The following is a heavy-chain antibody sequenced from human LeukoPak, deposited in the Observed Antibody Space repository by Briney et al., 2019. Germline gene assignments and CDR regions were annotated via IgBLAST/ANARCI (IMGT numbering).Heavy chain of an antibody. CDR2: LNEDGSEK. V-gene: IGHV3-7*01. D-gene: IGHD6-19*01. CDR1: GFNFRTKW. Sequence: GGSLTLSCAASGFNFRTKWMSWVRQPPGTGLEWVANLNEDGSEKYYVDSLKGRFTITRDNAENSLYLHMNSLRAEETAVYYCARGGAGYYFDSWGQGTLLTVSS. J-gene: IGHJ4*02. CDR3: ARGGAGYYFDS.